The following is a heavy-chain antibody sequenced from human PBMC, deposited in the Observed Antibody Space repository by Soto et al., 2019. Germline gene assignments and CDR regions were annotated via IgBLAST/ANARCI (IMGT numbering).Heavy chain of an antibody. CDR1: GGSVSSGGYY. D-gene: IGHD2-8*01. V-gene: IGHV4-31*03. J-gene: IGHJ4*02. CDR2: IYYSGTT. CDR3: ARRALPQCINGVCYKDGFWDY. Sequence: SETLSLTCTVSGGSVSSGGYYWSWIRQHPGTGLEWIGYIYYSGTTYFNLSLKSRASISLDTSKNEFSLKLTSVTAADTAVYYCARRALPQCINGVCYKDGFWDYWGQGALVTVS.